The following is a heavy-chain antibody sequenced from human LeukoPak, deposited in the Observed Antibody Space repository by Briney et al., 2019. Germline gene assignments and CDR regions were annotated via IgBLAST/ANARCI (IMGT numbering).Heavy chain of an antibody. CDR1: GGSINDYY. CDR3: ARARGIAAAGGSLFDY. Sequence: SETLSLTCTVSGGSINDYYWSWIRQPPGKGLEWIGYVYYSGTTNYNPSLKSRVTISVDTSKNQFSLKLTSVTAADTAVYYCARARGIAAAGGSLFDYWGQGTLVTVSS. J-gene: IGHJ4*02. CDR2: VYYSGTT. D-gene: IGHD6-13*01. V-gene: IGHV4-59*01.